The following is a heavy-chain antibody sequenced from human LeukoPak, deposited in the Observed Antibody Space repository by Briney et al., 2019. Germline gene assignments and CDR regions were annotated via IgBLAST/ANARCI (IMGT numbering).Heavy chain of an antibody. CDR1: GYTFTGHY. V-gene: IGHV1-2*02. CDR2: INPNSGGT. D-gene: IGHD3-10*01. J-gene: IGHJ4*02. CDR3: AFPRRYGSGSYYFDY. Sequence: VASVKVSCKASGYTFTGHYMHWVRQAPGQGLEWMGWINPNSGGTNYAQKFQGRVTMTRDTSISTAYMELSRLRSDDTAVYYCAFPRRYGSGSYYFDYWGQGTLVTVSS.